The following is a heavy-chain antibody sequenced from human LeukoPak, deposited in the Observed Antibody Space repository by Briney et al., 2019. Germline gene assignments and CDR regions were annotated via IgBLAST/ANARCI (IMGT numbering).Heavy chain of an antibody. Sequence: GASVKVSCKASGGTFSSYAISWVRQAPGQGLEWMGGIIPIFGTANYAQKFQGRVTITTDESTSTAYMELSSLRSEDTAVYYCARDLGAGNYYYYGMDVWGQGTTVTVSS. CDR2: IIPIFGTA. V-gene: IGHV1-69*05. J-gene: IGHJ6*02. CDR3: ARDLGAGNYYYYGMDV. CDR1: GGTFSSYA. D-gene: IGHD6-19*01.